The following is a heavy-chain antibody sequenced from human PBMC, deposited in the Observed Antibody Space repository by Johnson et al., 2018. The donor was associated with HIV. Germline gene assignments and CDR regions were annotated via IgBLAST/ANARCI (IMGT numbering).Heavy chain of an antibody. J-gene: IGHJ3*02. D-gene: IGHD1-26*01. CDR2: VNWNGART. CDR1: GFIFDDFG. CDR3: ARDRVGATAFDI. V-gene: IGHV3-20*04. Sequence: VQLVESGGGVVRPGESLRLSCAASGFIFDDFGMNWVRHAPGKGLEWVSDVNWNGARTGYADSVKGRFTISRDNAKNSLYLQMNSLRAEDTAVYYCARDRVGATAFDIWGQGTMVTVSS.